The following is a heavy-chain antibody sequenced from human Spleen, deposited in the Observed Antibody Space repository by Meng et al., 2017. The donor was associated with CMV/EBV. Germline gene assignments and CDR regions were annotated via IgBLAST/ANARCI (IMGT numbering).Heavy chain of an antibody. D-gene: IGHD3-16*01. Sequence: GGSLRLSCVASGFTFSYYWMRWVRQAPGKGLEWVATIKQDGSEKYYVESVKGRFTTSTDKAKSLLYLQMDSLRAEDTAVYYCESTSGQWGQGALVTVS. J-gene: IGHJ4*02. V-gene: IGHV3-7*01. CDR2: IKQDGSEK. CDR1: GFTFSYYW. CDR3: ESTSGQ.